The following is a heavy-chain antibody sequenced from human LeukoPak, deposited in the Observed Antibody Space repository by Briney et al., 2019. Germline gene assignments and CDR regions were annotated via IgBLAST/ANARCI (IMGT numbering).Heavy chain of an antibody. CDR3: ARDQGYDPFVRGDRTFNH. Sequence: ASVKVSCKASGYTFTDYYLHWVRQAPGQGLEWMGCISPNSGGTNYAQKFHGRVTMTRDTSISTIYMELSRLRSDDTAVYYCARDQGYDPFVRGDRTFNHWGQGTLVTVSS. V-gene: IGHV1-2*02. CDR2: ISPNSGGT. J-gene: IGHJ4*02. CDR1: GYTFTDYY. D-gene: IGHD5-12*01.